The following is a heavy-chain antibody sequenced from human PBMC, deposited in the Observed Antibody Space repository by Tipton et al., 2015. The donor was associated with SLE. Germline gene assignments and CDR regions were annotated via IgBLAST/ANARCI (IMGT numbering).Heavy chain of an antibody. V-gene: IGHV3-53*01. D-gene: IGHD2-2*01. CDR2: IYSGGST. Sequence: SLRLSCAASGFTVSSNYMSWVRQAPGKGLEWVSVIYSGGSTYYADSVKGRFTISRDNSKNTLYLQMNSLRAEDTAVYYCARDRGPALLYGMDVWGQGTTVTVSS. CDR3: ARDRGPALLYGMDV. CDR1: GFTVSSNY. J-gene: IGHJ6*02.